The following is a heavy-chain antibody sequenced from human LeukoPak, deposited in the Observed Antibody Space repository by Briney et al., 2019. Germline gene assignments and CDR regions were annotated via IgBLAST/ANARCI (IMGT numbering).Heavy chain of an antibody. CDR3: ARHPAISSNSFYGMDV. CDR2: IFYTGST. J-gene: IGHJ6*02. CDR1: GGSIISRSSYY. D-gene: IGHD4-23*01. Sequence: SETLSLTCTVSGGSIISRSSYYWGWIRQPPGKGLEWIGSIFYTGSTSYNPSLKSRVTTSVDTSKNQFSLKLSSVTAADTAVYYYARHPAISSNSFYGMDVWGQGSTVTVSS. V-gene: IGHV4-39*01.